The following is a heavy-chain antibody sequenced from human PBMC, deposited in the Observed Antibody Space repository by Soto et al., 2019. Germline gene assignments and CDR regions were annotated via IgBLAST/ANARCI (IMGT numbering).Heavy chain of an antibody. CDR3: ANVAHYYDSSGYLPSDY. CDR2: ISNDGSNK. J-gene: IGHJ4*02. Sequence: GGSLRLSCAASGFIFSVYGMHWVRQAPGKGLEWVAVISNDGSNKYYADSVKGRFTISRDNSKNTLYLQMNSLRVEDTAVYYCANVAHYYDSSGYLPSDYWGQGTLVTAPQ. D-gene: IGHD3-22*01. CDR1: GFIFSVYG. V-gene: IGHV3-30*18.